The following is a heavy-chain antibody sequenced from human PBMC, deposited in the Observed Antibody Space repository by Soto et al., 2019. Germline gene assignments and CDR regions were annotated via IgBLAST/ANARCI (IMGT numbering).Heavy chain of an antibody. CDR3: VWGGSGWYRFDY. CDR2: INPNSGGT. CDR1: GYTFTGYY. V-gene: IGHV1-2*02. D-gene: IGHD6-19*01. Sequence: ASVKVSCKASGYTFTGYYMHWVRQAPGQGLEWMGWINPNSGGTNYAQKFQGRVTMTRDTSISTAYMELSRLRSDDTAVYYGVWGGSGWYRFDYWGQGTLVTVSS. J-gene: IGHJ4*02.